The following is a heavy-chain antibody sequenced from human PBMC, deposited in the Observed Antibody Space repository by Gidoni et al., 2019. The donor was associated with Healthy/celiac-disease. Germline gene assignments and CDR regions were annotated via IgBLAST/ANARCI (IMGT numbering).Heavy chain of an antibody. Sequence: QLQLQESGPGLVTPSETLSLTCTVSGGSIRISSYYLGLLRQPPGKGLEWIGSIYDSGSTYYNPSLKSRVTISVDTSKNQFSLKLSSVTAADTAVYYCARSPPYHQLLARSPSGKGKSWFDPWGQGTLVTVSS. CDR3: ARSPPYHQLLARSPSGKGKSWFDP. CDR1: GGSIRISSYY. D-gene: IGHD2-2*01. V-gene: IGHV4-39*01. CDR2: IYDSGST. J-gene: IGHJ5*02.